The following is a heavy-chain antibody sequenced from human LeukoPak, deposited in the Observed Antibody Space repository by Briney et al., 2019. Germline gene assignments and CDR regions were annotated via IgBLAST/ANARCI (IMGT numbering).Heavy chain of an antibody. J-gene: IGHJ3*02. V-gene: IGHV4-39*07. CDR2: IYYSGST. CDR3: ARRYNYGYLTAFDI. D-gene: IGHD5-18*01. CDR1: GGSISSSSYY. Sequence: PSETLSLTCTVSGGSISSSSYYWGWIRQPPGKGLEWIGSIYYSGSTYYNPSLKSRVTISVDTSKNQFSLKLNSVTAADTAVYYCARRYNYGYLTAFDIWGQGTMVTVSS.